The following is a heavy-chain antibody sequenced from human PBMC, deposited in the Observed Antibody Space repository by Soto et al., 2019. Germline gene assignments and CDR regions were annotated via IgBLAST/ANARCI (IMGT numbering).Heavy chain of an antibody. D-gene: IGHD3-10*01. Sequence: QVQLVESGGGVVQPGRSLRLSCAASGFTFSSYAMHWVRQAPGKGPEWLAVIWYDGSNKYYGDSVKGRFTISRDNSRNTFYIQMNSLRVEDTAVYYCARSYGDWRYFDYSGQGTLVTDSS. V-gene: IGHV3-33*01. CDR2: IWYDGSNK. CDR3: ARSYGDWRYFDY. J-gene: IGHJ4*02. CDR1: GFTFSSYA.